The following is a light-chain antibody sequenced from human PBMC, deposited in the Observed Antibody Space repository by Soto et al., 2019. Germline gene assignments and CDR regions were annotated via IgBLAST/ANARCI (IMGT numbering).Light chain of an antibody. J-gene: IGKJ5*01. V-gene: IGKV3-15*01. CDR1: QSVSGN. CDR2: GAS. Sequence: EMVMTQSPATLSVSPGERATLSCRASQSVSGNLAWYQQKPGQAPRLLIYGASTRATGIPARFSGSGSGTECTLTISSLQSEDFAVYYCQQYNNWLITFGQGTRLEIK. CDR3: QQYNNWLIT.